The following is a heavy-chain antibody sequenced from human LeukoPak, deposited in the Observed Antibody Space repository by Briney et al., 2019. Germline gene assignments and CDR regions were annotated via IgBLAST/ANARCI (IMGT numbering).Heavy chain of an antibody. D-gene: IGHD3-22*01. CDR2: INSDGSST. CDR1: GFTFSSYW. Sequence: AGSLRLSCAASGFTFSSYWMHWVRQAPGKGLVWVSRINSDGSSTTYGDSVKGRLTISRDNAKNTLYMYIHSLRAEDTAVYYCAREYYDSSGSPYFDYWGQGTLVTVSS. V-gene: IGHV3-74*01. CDR3: AREYYDSSGSPYFDY. J-gene: IGHJ4*02.